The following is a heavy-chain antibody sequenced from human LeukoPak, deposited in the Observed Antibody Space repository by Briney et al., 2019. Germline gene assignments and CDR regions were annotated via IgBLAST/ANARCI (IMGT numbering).Heavy chain of an antibody. J-gene: IGHJ3*02. Sequence: ASVKVSCKASGYTFTGYYMHWVRQAPGQGLEGMGWINPNSGGANYAQKFQGRVTMTRDTSISTAYMELSRLRSDDTAVYYCASSSGYSSGWSPRGDAFDIWGQGTMVTVSS. D-gene: IGHD6-19*01. CDR2: INPNSGGA. CDR3: ASSSGYSSGWSPRGDAFDI. CDR1: GYTFTGYY. V-gene: IGHV1-2*02.